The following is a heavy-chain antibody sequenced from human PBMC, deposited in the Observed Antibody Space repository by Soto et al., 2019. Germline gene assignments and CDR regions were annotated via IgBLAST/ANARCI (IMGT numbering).Heavy chain of an antibody. J-gene: IGHJ4*02. CDR1: GGTFTTYD. CDR2: IIPLFDAT. V-gene: IGHV1-69*06. D-gene: IGHD6-19*01. Sequence: QVQLVQSGAEVRKPGSSVKVSCKASGGTFTTYDISWVRQAPGQGLEWMGGIIPLFDATKYAQKFQGRVTITADKSTGTAYMELSSLRSEDTAMYYCARERSSSWYNGTFSFDSWGQGTRVTVSS. CDR3: ARERSSSWYNGTFSFDS.